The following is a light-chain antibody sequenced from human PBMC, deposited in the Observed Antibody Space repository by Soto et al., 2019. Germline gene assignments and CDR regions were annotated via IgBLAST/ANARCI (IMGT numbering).Light chain of an antibody. V-gene: IGKV3-11*01. J-gene: IGKJ4*01. CDR2: DAS. CDR3: QQRSNWLT. CDR1: QSLSSY. Sequence: EIVLTQSPATLSLSPGERATLSCRASQSLSSYLAWYQQKPGQAPRLLIYDASNRATGIPARFSGSGSGIDFTLTISSLEPEDFAVYYCQQRSNWLTFGGGTKVDIK.